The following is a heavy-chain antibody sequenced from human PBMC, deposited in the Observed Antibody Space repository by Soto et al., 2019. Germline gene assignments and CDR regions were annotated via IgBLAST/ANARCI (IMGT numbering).Heavy chain of an antibody. V-gene: IGHV3-15*07. J-gene: IGHJ4*02. CDR3: MTDRQYRPAY. Sequence: GSLRLSCAGSGFTFNDAWMNWVRQAPGKGLEWVGRIKSESDGGTTAYAAPVKGRFTISRDDSKNTVYLQMNSLRTEDTALYYCMTDRQYRPAYWGQGP. D-gene: IGHD3-16*02. CDR2: IKSESDGGTT. CDR1: GFTFNDAW.